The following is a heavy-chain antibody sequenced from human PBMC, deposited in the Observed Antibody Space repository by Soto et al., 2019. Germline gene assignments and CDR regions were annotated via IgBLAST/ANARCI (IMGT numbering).Heavy chain of an antibody. CDR1: GGSISSYY. CDR2: IYYSGST. CDR3: ATAAGGGFDP. J-gene: IGHJ5*02. D-gene: IGHD2-2*01. Sequence: QVQLQESGPGLVKPSETLSLTCTVSGGSISSYYWSWIRQPPGKGLEWIGYIYYSGSTNYNPSLKRRVTISVDTSKNQFSRKLSSVTAADTAVYYCATAAGGGFDPWGQGTLVTVSS. V-gene: IGHV4-59*08.